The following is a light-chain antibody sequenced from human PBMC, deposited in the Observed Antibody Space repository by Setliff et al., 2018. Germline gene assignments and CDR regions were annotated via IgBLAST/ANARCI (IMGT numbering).Light chain of an antibody. V-gene: IGLV2-23*02. Sequence: QSALTQPASVSGSPGQSITISCAGTSSDVGGYHLVSWYQQHPGKAPKLMLYEVSNRPSGVSNRFSGSKSGNTASLTISGLQAEDEGDYYCCSYVTGGTLAFGGGTKGTVL. CDR1: SSDVGGYHL. J-gene: IGLJ3*02. CDR2: EVS. CDR3: CSYVTGGTLA.